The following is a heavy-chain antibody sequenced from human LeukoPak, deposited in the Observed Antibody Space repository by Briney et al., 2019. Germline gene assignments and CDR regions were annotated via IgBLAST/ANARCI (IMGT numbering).Heavy chain of an antibody. D-gene: IGHD4-17*01. Sequence: GGSLRLSCAASGFTFSSYAMSWVRQAPGKGLEWVSAISGSGGSTYYADSVKGRFTISRDNAKNSLYLQMNSLRAEDTAVYYCARESANDYGDNHAGACLDYWGQGNLVTVSS. V-gene: IGHV3-23*01. J-gene: IGHJ4*02. CDR2: ISGSGGST. CDR3: ARESANDYGDNHAGACLDY. CDR1: GFTFSSYA.